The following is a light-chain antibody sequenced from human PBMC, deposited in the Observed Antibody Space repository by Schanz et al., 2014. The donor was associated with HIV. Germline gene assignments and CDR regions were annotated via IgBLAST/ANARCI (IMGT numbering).Light chain of an antibody. Sequence: QSALTQPRSVSGSPGQSVTISCTGTSSDVGGFKYVSWYQQHPGKAPKLMIYDVTNRPSGVPDRFSGSGSDTSASLAISGLQSEDEADYYCAGWDDSLNVWVFGGGTKVTVL. CDR1: SSDVGGFKY. CDR2: DVT. CDR3: AGWDDSLNVWV. J-gene: IGLJ3*02. V-gene: IGLV2-11*01.